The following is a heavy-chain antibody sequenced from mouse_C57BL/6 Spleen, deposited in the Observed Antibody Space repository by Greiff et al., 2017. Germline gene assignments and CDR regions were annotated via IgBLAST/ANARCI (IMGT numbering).Heavy chain of an antibody. Sequence: EVQLQQSGAELVKPGASVKLSCTASGFNIKDYYMHWVKQRTEQGLEWIGRIDPEDGETKYAPKFQGKATITADTSSNTAYLQLSSLTSEDTAVYYCARRGYYYDYDDGYFDYWGQGTTLTVSS. CDR1: GFNIKDYY. J-gene: IGHJ2*01. D-gene: IGHD2-4*01. CDR3: ARRGYYYDYDDGYFDY. V-gene: IGHV14-2*01. CDR2: IDPEDGET.